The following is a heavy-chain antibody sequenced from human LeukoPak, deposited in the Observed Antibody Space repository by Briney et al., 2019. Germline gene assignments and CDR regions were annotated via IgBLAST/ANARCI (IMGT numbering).Heavy chain of an antibody. CDR1: GGSISSYY. V-gene: IGHV4-59*01. CDR2: IYYSGST. Sequence: SETLSLTCTVSGGSISSYYWSWIRQPPGKGLEWIGYIYYSGSTNYNPSLKSRVTISVDTSKNQFSLKLSSVTAADTAVYYCARTPVLGAAFDYWGQGTLVTVSS. D-gene: IGHD3-3*02. J-gene: IGHJ4*02. CDR3: ARTPVLGAAFDY.